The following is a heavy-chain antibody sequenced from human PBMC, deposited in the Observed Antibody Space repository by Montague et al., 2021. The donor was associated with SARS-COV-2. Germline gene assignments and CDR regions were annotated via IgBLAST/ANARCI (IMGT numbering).Heavy chain of an antibody. D-gene: IGHD4-23*01. Sequence: SETLSLTCAVSGDSIMTTDCWSWVRQPPGKGLEWIGEIYHGASTNYNPLLKSRVTMSVNRSKNQVSLQLYSVTAADTALYYCARAGGFHNRPPVWGQGALVIVSS. CDR2: IYHGAST. V-gene: IGHV4-4*02. CDR1: GDSIMTTDC. CDR3: ARAGGFHNRPPV. J-gene: IGHJ4*02.